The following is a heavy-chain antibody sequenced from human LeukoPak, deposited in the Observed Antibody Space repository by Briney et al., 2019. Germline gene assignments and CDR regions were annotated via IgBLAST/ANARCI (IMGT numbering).Heavy chain of an antibody. CDR2: IYPGDSDT. J-gene: IGHJ4*02. Sequence: GESLKISCKGSGYSFTTYWIGWLRQMPGKGLEWMGIIYPGDSDTRYSPSFQGQVTISADNSIGTAYLQWSSLKASDTAMYYCARGDATMGAFDYWGQGTLVTVSS. CDR1: GYSFTTYW. CDR3: ARGDATMGAFDY. V-gene: IGHV5-51*01. D-gene: IGHD5-18*01.